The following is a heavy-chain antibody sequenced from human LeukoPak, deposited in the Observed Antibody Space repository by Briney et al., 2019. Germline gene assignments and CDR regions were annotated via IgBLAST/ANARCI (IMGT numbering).Heavy chain of an antibody. J-gene: IGHJ1*01. V-gene: IGHV1-2*02. D-gene: IGHD6-19*01. CDR2: INPNSGGT. CDR3: ARDSGWYSEYFQH. Sequence: ASVKVSCKASGYTFTSYGISWVRQAPGQGLEWMGWINPNSGGTNYAQKFQGRVTMTRDTPISTAYMELSRLRSDDTAVYYCARDSGWYSEYFQHWGQGSLVTVSS. CDR1: GYTFTSYG.